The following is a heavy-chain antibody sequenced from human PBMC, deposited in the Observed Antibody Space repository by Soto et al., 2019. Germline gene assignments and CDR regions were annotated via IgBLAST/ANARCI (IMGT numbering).Heavy chain of an antibody. J-gene: IGHJ4*02. Sequence: LRLSCAASGFTFIGYAMHCVRQAPGKGLQWVAVISDDGTNKPYADSVRGRFTISRDNSKNTLYLQMDSLRPEDTAFYYCARDGSSRGLWLGPDYWGQGTQVTVSS. CDR2: ISDDGTNK. CDR1: GFTFIGYA. V-gene: IGHV3-30-3*01. D-gene: IGHD5-18*01. CDR3: ARDGSSRGLWLGPDY.